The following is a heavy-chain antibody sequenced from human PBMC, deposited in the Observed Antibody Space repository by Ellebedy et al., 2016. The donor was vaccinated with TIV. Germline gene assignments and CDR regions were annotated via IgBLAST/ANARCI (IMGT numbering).Heavy chain of an antibody. J-gene: IGHJ6*03. D-gene: IGHD1-1*01. V-gene: IGHV7-4-1*02. CDR1: GGTFGNYA. Sequence: ASVKVSCKASGGTFGNYAISWVRQAPGQGLEWLGWINTNTGNPSYSQGFRGQFVFSLDTSVSTAYLEINLLRAEDTAVYYCARDSRYNWNDWDYYHMDVWGKGTTVTVSS. CDR2: INTNTGNP. CDR3: ARDSRYNWNDWDYYHMDV.